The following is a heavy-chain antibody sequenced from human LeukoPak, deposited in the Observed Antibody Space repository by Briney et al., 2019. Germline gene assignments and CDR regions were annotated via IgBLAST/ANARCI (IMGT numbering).Heavy chain of an antibody. V-gene: IGHV4-59*12. D-gene: IGHD4-17*01. J-gene: IGHJ5*02. Sequence: SETLSLTCAVSDNSISNQYYYWSWIRQPPGKGLEWIGYMYSSGTTNYNPSLKSRVTISVDTSKNQFSLKLSSVTAADTAVYYCARPPTPWSYGNWFDPWGQGTLVTVSS. CDR1: DNSISNQYYY. CDR3: ARPPTPWSYGNWFDP. CDR2: MYSSGTT.